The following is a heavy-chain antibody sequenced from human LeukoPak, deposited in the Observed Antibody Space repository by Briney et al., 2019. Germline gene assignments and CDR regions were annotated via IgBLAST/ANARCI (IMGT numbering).Heavy chain of an antibody. Sequence: GGSLRLSCAASGLTVNSKYMSWVRQAPGKGLEWVSIIYSGGSTNYADSVKGRFTISRNNSKNTVYLQMNSLRAEDTAVYYCTGDVYQHWGQGTLVTVSS. D-gene: IGHD1-14*01. CDR3: TGDVYQH. CDR2: IYSGGST. V-gene: IGHV3-53*01. CDR1: GLTVNSKY. J-gene: IGHJ1*01.